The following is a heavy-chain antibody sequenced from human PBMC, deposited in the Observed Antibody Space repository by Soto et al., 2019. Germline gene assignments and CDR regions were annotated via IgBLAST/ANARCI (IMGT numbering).Heavy chain of an antibody. V-gene: IGHV4-39*01. Sequence: SETLSLTCTVYGGSISSSSYYWGWIRQPPGKGLEWIGSIYYSGSTYYNPSLKSRVTISVDTSKNQFSLKLSSVTAADTAVYYCARLGYCSGGSCYGAYYFDYWGQGTLVTVSS. D-gene: IGHD2-15*01. CDR1: GGSISSSSYY. CDR3: ARLGYCSGGSCYGAYYFDY. J-gene: IGHJ4*02. CDR2: IYYSGST.